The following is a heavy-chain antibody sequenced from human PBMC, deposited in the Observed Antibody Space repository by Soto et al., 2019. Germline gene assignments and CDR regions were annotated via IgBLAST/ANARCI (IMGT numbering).Heavy chain of an antibody. CDR2: ISYDGSNK. Sequence: GGSLRLSCAASGFTFSSYAMHWVRQAPGKGLEWVAVISYDGSNKYYADSVKGRFTISRDNSKNTLYLQMNSLRAEDTAVYYCARVGGYDFWSGYYTEYYYYGMDVWGQGTTVTVSS. V-gene: IGHV3-30-3*01. CDR3: ARVGGYDFWSGYYTEYYYYGMDV. D-gene: IGHD3-3*01. J-gene: IGHJ6*02. CDR1: GFTFSSYA.